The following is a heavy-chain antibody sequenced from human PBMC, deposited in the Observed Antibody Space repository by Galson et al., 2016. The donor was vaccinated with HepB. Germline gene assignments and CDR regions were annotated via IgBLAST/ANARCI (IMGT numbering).Heavy chain of an antibody. V-gene: IGHV3-21*01. CDR2: ISTSSTDI. D-gene: IGHD5-12*01. CDR1: GFTFSGYA. J-gene: IGHJ3*01. CDR3: ATFVDVAASLLGVFDV. Sequence: SLRLSCAVSGFTFSGYALNWVRQAPGKGLEWVSSISTSSTDIYYADSVKGRFTISRDNAKNSLFLQLDSLRAEDTAVYYCATFVDVAASLLGVFDVWGQGTVVTVSS.